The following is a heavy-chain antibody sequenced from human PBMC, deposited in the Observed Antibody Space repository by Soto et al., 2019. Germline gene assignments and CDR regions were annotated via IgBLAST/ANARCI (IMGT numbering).Heavy chain of an antibody. J-gene: IGHJ4*02. CDR3: AREPPETPPDY. Sequence: ASVNVSCKTSGYTFSDYGISWVRQAPGQGLEWMGWISAKNGNTNFAQKFRGRVSMTTDTSTSTVYMELRSLNPDDTAVYYCAREPPETPPDYWGQGTLVTVSS. CDR2: ISAKNGNT. CDR1: GYTFSDYG. V-gene: IGHV1-18*01.